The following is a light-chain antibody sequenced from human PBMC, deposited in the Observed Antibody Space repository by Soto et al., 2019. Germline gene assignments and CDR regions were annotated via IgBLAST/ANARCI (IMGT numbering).Light chain of an antibody. J-gene: IGLJ2*01. Sequence: QSVLTQPPSASWTPGQRVTISCSGSSSNVGSNYVYWYQQLPGTAPKLLIYRNNQRPSGVPDRFSGSKSGTSASLAISGLRSEDEADYYCAAWDDSLSVVVFGGGTKVTVL. V-gene: IGLV1-47*01. CDR1: SSNVGSNY. CDR2: RNN. CDR3: AAWDDSLSVVV.